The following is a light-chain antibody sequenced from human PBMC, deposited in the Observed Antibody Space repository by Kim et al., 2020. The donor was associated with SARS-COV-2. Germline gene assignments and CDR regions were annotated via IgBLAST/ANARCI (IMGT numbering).Light chain of an antibody. CDR2: DAS. V-gene: IGKV3-11*01. J-gene: IGKJ5*01. Sequence: SLSPGERATPSCRASQRVSSFLAWYQQTPGQAPRLLINDASNRATGIPARFSGSGSGTDFTLTISSLEPEDFAVYYCQQRSNWITFGQGTRLEIK. CDR1: QRVSSF. CDR3: QQRSNWIT.